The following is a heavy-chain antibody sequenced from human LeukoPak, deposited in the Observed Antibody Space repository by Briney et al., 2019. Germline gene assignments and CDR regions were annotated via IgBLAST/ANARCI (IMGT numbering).Heavy chain of an antibody. V-gene: IGHV4-59*08. CDR1: GGSISSYY. Sequence: KSSETLSLTCTVSGGSISSYYWSWIRQPPGKGLEWIGYIYYSGSTNYNPSLKSRVTISVDTSKNQFSLKLSSVTAADTAVYYCARQVYYYDSSGYYFDYWGQGTLVTVSS. CDR3: ARQVYYYDSSGYYFDY. CDR2: IYYSGST. J-gene: IGHJ4*02. D-gene: IGHD3-22*01.